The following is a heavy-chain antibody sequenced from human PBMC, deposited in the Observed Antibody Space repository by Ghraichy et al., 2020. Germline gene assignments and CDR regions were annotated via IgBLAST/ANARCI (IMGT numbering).Heavy chain of an antibody. CDR2: ISDDSSGT. Sequence: LSLTCAASGFTFSSYSMHWVRQAPGKGLEWVSTISDDSSGTYYADSVKGRFAISRDNSKKTLSLQMNSLRAEDTAVYYCAKRGDNVGYYPNDSFDVWGQGTLVTVSS. V-gene: IGHV3-23*01. CDR3: AKRGDNVGYYPNDSFDV. CDR1: GFTFSSYS. D-gene: IGHD3-22*01. J-gene: IGHJ3*01.